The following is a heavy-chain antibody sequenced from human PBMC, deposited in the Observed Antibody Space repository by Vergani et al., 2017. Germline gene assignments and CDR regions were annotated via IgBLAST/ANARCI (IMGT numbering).Heavy chain of an antibody. CDR3: ARDTVMERAPGAFDI. D-gene: IGHD4-17*01. CDR2: IYYSGST. V-gene: IGHV4-31*03. CDR1: GGSISRGGYY. Sequence: QVQLQESGPGLVKPSQTLSLTCTVSGGSISRGGYYWSWIRQHPGKGLEWIGYIYYSGSTYYNPSLKSRVTISVDTSKNQFSLKLSSVTAADTAVYYCARDTVMERAPGAFDIWGQGTMVTVSS. J-gene: IGHJ3*02.